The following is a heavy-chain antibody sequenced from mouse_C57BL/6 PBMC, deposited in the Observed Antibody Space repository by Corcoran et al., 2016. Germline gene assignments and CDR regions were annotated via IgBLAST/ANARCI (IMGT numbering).Heavy chain of an antibody. D-gene: IGHD2-1*01. V-gene: IGHV14-3*01. CDR3: ALYGNYYWYFDV. CDR1: GFNIKNTY. CDR2: IDPANGNT. Sequence: EVQLQQSVAELVRPGASVKLSCTASGFNIKNTYIHWVKQRPEQGLEWIGRIDPANGNTKYAPKFQGKATITADTSSNTAYLQLSSLTSEDTAIYYCALYGNYYWYFDVWGTGTTVTVSS. J-gene: IGHJ1*03.